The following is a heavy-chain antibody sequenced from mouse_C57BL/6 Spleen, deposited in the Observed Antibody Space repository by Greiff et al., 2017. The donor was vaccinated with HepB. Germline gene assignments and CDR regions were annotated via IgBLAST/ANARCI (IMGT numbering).Heavy chain of an antibody. V-gene: IGHV1-76*01. CDR1: GYTFTDYY. CDR2: IYPGSGNT. J-gene: IGHJ4*01. Sequence: QVQLKESGAELVRPGASVKLSCKASGYTFTDYYINWVKQRPGQGLEWIARIYPGSGNTYYNEKFKGKATLTAEKSSSTAYMQLSSLTSEDSAVYFCASGNHYAMDYWGQGTSVTVSS. CDR3: ASGNHYAMDY.